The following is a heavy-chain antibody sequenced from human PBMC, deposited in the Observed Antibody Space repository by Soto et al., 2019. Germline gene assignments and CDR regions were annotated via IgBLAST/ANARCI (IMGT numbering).Heavy chain of an antibody. CDR2: IIPIFGTA. Sequence: QVQLVQSGAAVKKPGSSVKVSCKASGGTFSSYAISWVRQAPGQGLEWMGGIIPIFGTANYAQKFQGRVTITADESTSTAYMELSSLRSEDTAVYYCARDRRHARGVGYYYYGMDVWGQGTTVTVSS. CDR3: ARDRRHARGVGYYYYGMDV. D-gene: IGHD1-26*01. J-gene: IGHJ6*02. V-gene: IGHV1-69*12. CDR1: GGTFSSYA.